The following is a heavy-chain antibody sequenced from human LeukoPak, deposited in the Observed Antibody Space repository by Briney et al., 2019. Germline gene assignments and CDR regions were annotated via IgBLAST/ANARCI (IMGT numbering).Heavy chain of an antibody. CDR3: ARDSGEYSFGGFWYFDV. CDR1: GFMFSSYW. CDR2: IKQDGSQI. J-gene: IGHJ2*01. D-gene: IGHD5-18*01. Sequence: PGGSLRLSCAGSGFMFSSYWIYWVRQAPGKGLESLGNIKQDGSQIHYVDSVKGRFTISRDNAQNSVYLQMNSLRVEDTAVYYCARDSGEYSFGGFWYFDVWGRGTLVTVSS. V-gene: IGHV3-7*05.